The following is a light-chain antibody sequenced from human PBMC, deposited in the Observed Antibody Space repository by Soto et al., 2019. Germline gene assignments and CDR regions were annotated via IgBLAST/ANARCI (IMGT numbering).Light chain of an antibody. CDR2: DVN. J-gene: IGLJ3*02. V-gene: IGLV2-11*01. CDR3: CSYAGFFWV. Sequence: QSVLTQPRSVSVSPGQSVTISCTGTTSDVGAYDYVSWYQKHPGKAPKILIYDVNRRPSGVPNRFSGSKSGNTASLIISGLRTEDEADYFCCSYAGFFWVFGGGTKLTVL. CDR1: TSDVGAYDY.